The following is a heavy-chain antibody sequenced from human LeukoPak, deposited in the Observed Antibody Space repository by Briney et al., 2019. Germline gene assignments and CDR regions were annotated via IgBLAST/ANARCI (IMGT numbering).Heavy chain of an antibody. CDR2: IYYSGST. Sequence: PSETLSLTCTVSGASFSSSTCYWGWIRQPPGKGLEWIGSIYYSGSTYYNPSLKSRVTMSVDTSKNQFSLKLSSVTAADTAAYYCARHAGGISATGTRPFDYWGQGTLVTVSS. V-gene: IGHV4-39*01. D-gene: IGHD6-13*01. CDR3: ARHAGGISATGTRPFDY. J-gene: IGHJ4*02. CDR1: GASFSSSTCY.